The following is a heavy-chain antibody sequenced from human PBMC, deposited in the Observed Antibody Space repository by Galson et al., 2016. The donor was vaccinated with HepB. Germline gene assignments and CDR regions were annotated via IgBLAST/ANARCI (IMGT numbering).Heavy chain of an antibody. D-gene: IGHD6-25*01. CDR2: INPNGGSA. CDR1: GYTFTTYH. CDR3: STGGGYNWFDP. V-gene: IGHV1-46*01. Sequence: SVKVSCKASGYTFTTYHMHWVRQAPGQGLEWMGIINPNGGSASYSPKFQGRVTLTRDTSTSTVYMELSSLKSADTALYYCSTGGGYNWFDPWGQGTLVTVSS. J-gene: IGHJ5*02.